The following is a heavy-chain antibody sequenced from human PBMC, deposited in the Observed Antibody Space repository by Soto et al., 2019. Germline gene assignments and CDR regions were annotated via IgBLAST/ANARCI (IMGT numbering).Heavy chain of an antibody. V-gene: IGHV3-23*01. D-gene: IGHD3-10*01. CDR1: GFTFSSFA. J-gene: IGHJ4*02. CDR3: AKDAKTYYYGSDPFNY. Sequence: PGGSLRLSCAASGFTFSSFAMSWVRQAPGKGLEWVSAISGSGGSTYYADSVKGRFTISRDNSKNTLYLQMNSLRAEDAAVYYCAKDAKTYYYGSDPFNYWGQRTLVTVSS. CDR2: ISGSGGST.